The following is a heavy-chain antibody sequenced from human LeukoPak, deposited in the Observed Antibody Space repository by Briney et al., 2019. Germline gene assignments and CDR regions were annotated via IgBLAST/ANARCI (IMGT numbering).Heavy chain of an antibody. V-gene: IGHV1-2*02. Sequence: ASVKVSCKVSGYTFTDYYMHWVRQAPGQGLEWMGWISPSSGGTNYAQKFQGRVTMTRDTSTGTAYMELSRLRSDDTAMYYCARDVLTTFGYFSAADDFWGQGTLVTVSS. CDR2: ISPSSGGT. J-gene: IGHJ4*02. CDR3: ARDVLTTFGYFSAADDF. CDR1: GYTFTDYY. D-gene: IGHD3-10*02.